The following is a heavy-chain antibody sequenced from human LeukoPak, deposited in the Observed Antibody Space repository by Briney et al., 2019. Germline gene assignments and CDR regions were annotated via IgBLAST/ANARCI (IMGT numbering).Heavy chain of an antibody. CDR3: ARYASGSYYWFDP. D-gene: IGHD3-10*01. CDR1: GGSISSTSYH. CDR2: VYYTGSA. Sequence: SETLSLTCAVSGGSISSTSYHWAWIRQPPGKGLEWIATVYYTGSAYYNPSLKSRVTISVDTSKSQFSLKLSSVTTADTALYYCARYASGSYYWFDPWGQGTLVTVSS. V-gene: IGHV4-39*01. J-gene: IGHJ5*02.